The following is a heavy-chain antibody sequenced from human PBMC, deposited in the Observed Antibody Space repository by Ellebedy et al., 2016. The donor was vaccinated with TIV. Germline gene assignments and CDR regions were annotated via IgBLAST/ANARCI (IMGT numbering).Heavy chain of an antibody. CDR2: IVVGSGNT. CDR3: AADSGLEGSFGY. D-gene: IGHD2-15*01. V-gene: IGHV1-58*01. J-gene: IGHJ4*02. CDR1: GFTFTSSA. Sequence: SVKVSXXASGFTFTSSAVQWVRQARGQRLEWIGWIVVGSGNTNYAQKFQERVTITRDMSTSTAYMELSSLRSEDTAVYYCAADSGLEGSFGYWGQGTLVTVSS.